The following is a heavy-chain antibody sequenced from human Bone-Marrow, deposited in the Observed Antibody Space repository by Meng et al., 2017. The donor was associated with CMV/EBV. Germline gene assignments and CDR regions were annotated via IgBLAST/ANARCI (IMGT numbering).Heavy chain of an antibody. CDR3: ASIGDQAPFDY. Sequence: ASVKVSCKASGYTFSSYGVTWVRQAPGQGLEWMGWISTYNGNTSYAQKFQGRVTMTRDTSTSTVYMELSSLRSEDTAVYYCASIGDQAPFDYWGQGTLVTVSS. CDR2: ISTYNGNT. CDR1: GYTFSSYG. V-gene: IGHV1-18*01. J-gene: IGHJ4*02. D-gene: IGHD1-26*01.